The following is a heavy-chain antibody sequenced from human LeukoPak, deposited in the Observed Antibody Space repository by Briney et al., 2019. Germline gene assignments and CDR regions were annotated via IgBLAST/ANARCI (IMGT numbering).Heavy chain of an antibody. CDR3: ARGTSTDYYGSGSYYDY. D-gene: IGHD3-10*01. Sequence: ASVTVSCKASGYTFTGYYMHWVRQAPGQGLEWMGWINPNSGGTNYAQKFQGRVTMTRDTSISTAYMELSRLRSDDTAVYYCARGTSTDYYGSGSYYDYWGQGTLVTVSS. V-gene: IGHV1-2*02. CDR2: INPNSGGT. CDR1: GYTFTGYY. J-gene: IGHJ4*02.